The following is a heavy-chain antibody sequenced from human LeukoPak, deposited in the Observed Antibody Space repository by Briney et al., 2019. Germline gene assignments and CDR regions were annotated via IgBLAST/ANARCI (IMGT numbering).Heavy chain of an antibody. D-gene: IGHD4-17*01. CDR1: GGTFSSYA. J-gene: IGHJ6*03. V-gene: IGHV1-69*06. CDR2: IIPIFGTA. CDR3: ARVRLTTVTTYYYYMDV. Sequence: SVTVSCKASGGTFSSYAISWVRQAPGQGLEWMGGIIPIFGTANYAQKFQGRVTITADKSTSTAYMELSSLRSEDTAVYYCARVRLTTVTTYYYYMDVWGKGTTVTVSS.